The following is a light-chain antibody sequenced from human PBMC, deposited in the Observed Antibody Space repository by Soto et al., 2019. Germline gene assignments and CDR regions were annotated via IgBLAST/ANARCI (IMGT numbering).Light chain of an antibody. CDR1: SSNIGNNY. J-gene: IGLJ2*01. V-gene: IGLV1-51*01. CDR3: GSWDSSLSAGL. Sequence: QSVLTQPPSVSAAPGQKVTISCSGSSSNIGNNYVSWYQQLPGTAPKLLIYDNNKRPSGIPDRFSGSRSGTLATPGITGLQTGDEADYYCGSWDSSLSAGLFGGGTKLTVL. CDR2: DNN.